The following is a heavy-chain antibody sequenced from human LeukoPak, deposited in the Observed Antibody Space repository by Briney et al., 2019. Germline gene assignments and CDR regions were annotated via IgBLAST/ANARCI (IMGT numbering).Heavy chain of an antibody. CDR1: GFTFSSYS. J-gene: IGHJ6*02. D-gene: IGHD3-10*01. V-gene: IGHV3-21*01. Sequence: GGSLRLSCAASGFTFSSYSMNWVRQAPGKGLEWVSSISSSGSYIYYADSVKGRFTISRDNAKNSLYLQMNSLRAEDTAVYYCARERGGVLWFGESYYGMDVWGQGTTVTVSS. CDR3: ARERGGVLWFGESYYGMDV. CDR2: ISSSGSYI.